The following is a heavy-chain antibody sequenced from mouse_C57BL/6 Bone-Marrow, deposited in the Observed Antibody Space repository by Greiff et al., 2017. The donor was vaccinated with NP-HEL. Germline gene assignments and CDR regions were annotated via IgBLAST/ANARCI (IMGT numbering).Heavy chain of an antibody. CDR2: IYPGSGNT. D-gene: IGHD2-4*01. CDR1: GYTFTDYY. CDR3: ARYYDYDGYYYAMDY. J-gene: IGHJ4*01. V-gene: IGHV1-76*01. Sequence: VKLVESGAELVRPGASVKLSCKASGYTFTDYYINWVKQRPGQGLEWIARIYPGSGNTYYNEKFKGKATLTAEKSSSTAYMQLSSLTSEDSAVYFCARYYDYDGYYYAMDYWGQGTSVTVSS.